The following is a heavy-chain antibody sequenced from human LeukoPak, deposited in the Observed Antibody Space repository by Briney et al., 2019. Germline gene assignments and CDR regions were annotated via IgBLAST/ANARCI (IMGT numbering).Heavy chain of an antibody. CDR3: ARDHPGDTTDSYVYYFDY. D-gene: IGHD2/OR15-2a*01. V-gene: IGHV3-33*01. CDR2: IWYDGSNK. Sequence: QPGRSLRLSCAASGFTFSSCGMHWVRQAPGKVLEWVAVIWYDGSNKNYADSVKGRFTISRDNSKNTLYLQMNSLRAEDTAVYYCARDHPGDTTDSYVYYFDYWGQGTLVTVSS. J-gene: IGHJ4*02. CDR1: GFTFSSCG.